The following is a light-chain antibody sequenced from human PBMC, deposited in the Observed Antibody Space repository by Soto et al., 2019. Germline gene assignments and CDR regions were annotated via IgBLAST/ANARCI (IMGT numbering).Light chain of an antibody. V-gene: IGLV2-14*03. CDR1: SSDVGGYKY. CDR2: DVS. J-gene: IGLJ1*01. Sequence: HSVLTQPASVSGSPGQSIALSCTGSSSDVGGYKYVSWYQQHPGKAPKLMIYDVSNRPSGVSDRFSCSKSGNTASLTISGLQSEDEADYYCSSYTSSNSYVFGTGTKVTVL. CDR3: SSYTSSNSYV.